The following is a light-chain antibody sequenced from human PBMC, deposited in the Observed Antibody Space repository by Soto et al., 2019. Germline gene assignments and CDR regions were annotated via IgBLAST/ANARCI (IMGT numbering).Light chain of an antibody. J-gene: IGKJ1*01. CDR2: GAS. CDR1: QSVTIN. CDR3: QQYNDWPPKT. Sequence: EIVMTQSPATLSVSPGERATLSCRASQSVTINLAWYQQKPGQAPRLLIYGASTRATDIPARFSGSGSGTEFTLTISSLQSEDFAVYYCQQYNDWPPKTFGQGTKVEIK. V-gene: IGKV3-15*01.